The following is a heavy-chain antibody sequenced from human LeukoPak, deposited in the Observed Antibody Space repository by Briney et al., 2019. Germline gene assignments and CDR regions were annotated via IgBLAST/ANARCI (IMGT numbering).Heavy chain of an antibody. D-gene: IGHD4-17*01. CDR3: ARETLDYGDYVGWFDP. CDR2: IIPIFGTS. CDR1: GGTFSSYG. J-gene: IGHJ5*02. V-gene: IGHV1-69*05. Sequence: GASVKVSCKASGGTFSSYGVSWVRQAPGQGHEWMGGIIPIFGTSNYAQKFQGRVTITTDESTSTAYMELSSLKSEDTVVYYCARETLDYGDYVGWFDPWGQGTLVTVSS.